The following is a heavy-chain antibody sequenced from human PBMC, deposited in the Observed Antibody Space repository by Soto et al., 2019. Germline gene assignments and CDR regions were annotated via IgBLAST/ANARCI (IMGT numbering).Heavy chain of an antibody. CDR1: GFTFSSYT. J-gene: IGHJ4*02. CDR3: AKDLRPDGVWDFDY. Sequence: EVQLLESGGDLVQPGGSLRLSCAASGFTFSSYTMTWVRQAPGKGLEWVSGINSGGRTYYADSVMGRFTISRDDSKNTLYLQIISLRAEDTAVYYCAKDLRPDGVWDFDYWGQGTLVTVSS. CDR2: INSGGRT. V-gene: IGHV3-23*01. D-gene: IGHD4-17*01.